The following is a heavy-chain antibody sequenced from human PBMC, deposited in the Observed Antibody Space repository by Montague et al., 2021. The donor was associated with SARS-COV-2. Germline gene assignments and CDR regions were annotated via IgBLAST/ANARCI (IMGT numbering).Heavy chain of an antibody. CDR1: GGSISSINW. J-gene: IGHJ4*02. CDR3: ARTGYSSGWHSFDY. Sequence: SETLSLTCAVSGGSISSINWWRWVRHPPGKGQECIGEIYHSGSTNYNPSLKSRVIISVDKSKNQFSLKLSSVTAADTAVYYCARTGYSSGWHSFDYWGQGTLVPVSS. CDR2: IYHSGST. V-gene: IGHV4-4*02. D-gene: IGHD6-19*01.